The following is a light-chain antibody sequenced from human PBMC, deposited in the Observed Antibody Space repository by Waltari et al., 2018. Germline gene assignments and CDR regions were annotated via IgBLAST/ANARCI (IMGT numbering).Light chain of an antibody. CDR2: DES. CDR1: HGIGTD. J-gene: IGKJ2*01. CDR3: QQYRDWYS. V-gene: IGKV3-15*01. Sequence: EIVMTQSPAILSVSPGAGATLSCRASHGIGTDLAWYQKKPGQAHRLLIYDESTRAPGIPARFTGGGSGTEFTLVINSLQSEDSALYFCQQYRDWYSFGQGTKLEIK.